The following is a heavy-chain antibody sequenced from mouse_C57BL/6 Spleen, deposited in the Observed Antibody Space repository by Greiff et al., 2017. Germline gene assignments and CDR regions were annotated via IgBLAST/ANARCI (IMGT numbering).Heavy chain of an antibody. Sequence: EVKLMESGGGLVQPGGSLKLSCAASGFTFSDYYMYWVRQTPEKRLEWVAYISNGGGSTYYPDTVKGRFTISRDNAKNTLYLQMSRLKSEDTAMYYCARAKSAMDYWGQGTSVTVSS. J-gene: IGHJ4*01. CDR2: ISNGGGST. V-gene: IGHV5-12*01. CDR3: ARAKSAMDY. D-gene: IGHD1-2*01. CDR1: GFTFSDYY.